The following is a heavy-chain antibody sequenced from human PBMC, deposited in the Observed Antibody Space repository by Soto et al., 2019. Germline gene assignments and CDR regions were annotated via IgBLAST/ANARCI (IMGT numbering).Heavy chain of an antibody. CDR3: AKVPARPYSGYDDRS. D-gene: IGHD5-12*01. CDR2: ISGSGGST. J-gene: IGHJ4*02. V-gene: IGHV3-23*01. Sequence: PGGSLRLSCAASGFTFSSYAMSWVRQAPGKGLEWVSAISGSGGSTYYADSVKGRFTISRDNSKNTLYLQMNSLRAEDTAVYYCAKVPARPYSGYDDRSWGQGTLVTVSS. CDR1: GFTFSSYA.